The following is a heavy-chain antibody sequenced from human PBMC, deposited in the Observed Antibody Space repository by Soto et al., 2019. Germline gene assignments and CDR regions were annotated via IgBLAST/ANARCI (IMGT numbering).Heavy chain of an antibody. CDR3: ARAGGEGVVRGALPFYNWFDP. J-gene: IGHJ5*02. CDR1: GYTFTSYG. CDR2: ISAYNGNT. Sequence: QVQLVQSGAEVKKPGASVKVSCKASGYTFTSYGISWVRQAPGQGLEWMGWISAYNGNTNYAQKLQGRVTMTTDTATSTAYMELRSLRSDDTAVYYCARAGGEGVVRGALPFYNWFDPWGQGTLVTVSS. V-gene: IGHV1-18*01. D-gene: IGHD3-10*01.